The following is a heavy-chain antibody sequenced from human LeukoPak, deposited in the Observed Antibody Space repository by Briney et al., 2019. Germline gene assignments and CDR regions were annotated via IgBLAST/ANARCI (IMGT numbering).Heavy chain of an antibody. CDR3: ARVISLIAAAGTYYFDY. V-gene: IGHV3-48*04. CDR1: GFAFSSYS. CDR2: ISSSSSTI. Sequence: GGSLRLSCAASGFAFSSYSMNWVRQAPGKGLEWVSYISSSSSTIYYADSVKGRFTISRDDAKNSLYLQMNSLRAEDTAVYYCARVISLIAAAGTYYFDYWGQGTLVTVSS. J-gene: IGHJ4*02. D-gene: IGHD6-13*01.